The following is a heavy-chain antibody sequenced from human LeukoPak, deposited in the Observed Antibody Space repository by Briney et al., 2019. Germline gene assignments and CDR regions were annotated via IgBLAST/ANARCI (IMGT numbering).Heavy chain of an antibody. Sequence: PSETLSLTCTVSGGSINNYYWSWIRQPPGKGLEWSGYIYYSGTTTYNPSLKSRVTILVDRSKNQFSVRLSSVNAADTAVYYCARGFAYGDTGSFDYWGQGTLVTVSS. V-gene: IGHV4-59*01. J-gene: IGHJ4*02. CDR2: IYYSGTT. D-gene: IGHD4-17*01. CDR3: ARGFAYGDTGSFDY. CDR1: GGSINNYY.